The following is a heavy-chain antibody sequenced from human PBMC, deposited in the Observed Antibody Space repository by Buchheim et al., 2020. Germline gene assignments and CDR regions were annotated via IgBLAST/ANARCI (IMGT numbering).Heavy chain of an antibody. J-gene: IGHJ4*02. Sequence: QVQLVESGGGVVQPGRSLRLSCAASGFTFSSYAMHWVRQAPGKGLEWVALISYDGSNKYYADSVKGRFTISRDDSKNTLYLLMNSLRTEDTAVYYCARGPYYYDSSGSRALDYWGQGTL. CDR3: ARGPYYYDSSGSRALDY. CDR1: GFTFSSYA. V-gene: IGHV3-30*04. CDR2: ISYDGSNK. D-gene: IGHD3-22*01.